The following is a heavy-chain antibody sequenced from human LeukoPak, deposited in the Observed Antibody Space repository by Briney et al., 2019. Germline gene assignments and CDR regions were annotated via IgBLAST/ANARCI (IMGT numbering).Heavy chain of an antibody. J-gene: IGHJ5*02. D-gene: IGHD6-19*01. CDR2: INSDGRST. Sequence: PGGSLRLSCAASGFTFSSYWMHWGRQAPGKGLVWFARINSDGRSTSYADSVKGRFTISRDNAKNTLYLQLTSLRAEDTAVYYCPRDSRGAGWQCLVPRNWFDPWGQGTLVTVSS. CDR3: PRDSRGAGWQCLVPRNWFDP. CDR1: GFTFSSYW. V-gene: IGHV3-74*01.